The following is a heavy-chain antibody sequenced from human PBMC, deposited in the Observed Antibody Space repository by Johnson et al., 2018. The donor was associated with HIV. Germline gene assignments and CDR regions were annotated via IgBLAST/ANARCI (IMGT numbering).Heavy chain of an antibody. D-gene: IGHD3-10*01. J-gene: IGHJ3*02. V-gene: IGHV3-23*04. CDR1: GFTFSSYG. CDR2: ISGSGGST. CDR3: ARDQTYSFDI. Sequence: VQLVESGGGLVQPGGSLRLSCAASGFTFSSYGMSWVRQAPGKGLEWVSTISGSGGSTYYADSVKGQFTISSDNSMNKLYLQMNRLRAEGTAQYYCARDQTYSFDIWGQGTMVTVSS.